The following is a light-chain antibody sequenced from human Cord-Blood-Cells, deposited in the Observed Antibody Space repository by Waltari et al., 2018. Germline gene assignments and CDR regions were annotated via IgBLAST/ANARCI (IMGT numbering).Light chain of an antibody. CDR3: CSYAGSSTLV. CDR1: SSAVGSYNL. J-gene: IGLJ2*01. Sequence: QSALTQPASVSGSPGQSITLSCTGTSSAVGSYNLVSWYQQHPGKAPKLMIYEVSKRPSGVSNRFSGSKSGNTASLTISGLQAEDEADYYCCSYAGSSTLVFGGGTKLTVL. CDR2: EVS. V-gene: IGLV2-23*02.